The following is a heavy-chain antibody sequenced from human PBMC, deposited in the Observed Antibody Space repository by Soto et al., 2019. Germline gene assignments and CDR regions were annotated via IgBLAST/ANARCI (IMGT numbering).Heavy chain of an antibody. V-gene: IGHV1-69*13. Sequence: GASVKVSCKASGGTFSSYAISWVRQAPGQGLEWMGGIIPIFGTANYAQKFQGRVTITADESTSTAYMELSSLRSEDTAVYYCATLGITIFGVVNKRPYYYGMDVWGQGTTVTVSS. D-gene: IGHD3-3*01. CDR3: ATLGITIFGVVNKRPYYYGMDV. CDR1: GGTFSSYA. CDR2: IIPIFGTA. J-gene: IGHJ6*02.